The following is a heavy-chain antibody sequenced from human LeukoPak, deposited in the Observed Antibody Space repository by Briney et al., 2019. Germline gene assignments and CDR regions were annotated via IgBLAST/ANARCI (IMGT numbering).Heavy chain of an antibody. CDR2: ITSSSSDI. Sequence: GGSLRLSCAASGFTFSSHYMNWVRQAPGKGLEWASSITSSSSDIFYADSVKGRFTISRDNAKNSLYLKMNSLRVEDTAVYYCAAALAIAVGGTTPGDYWGQGTLVTVSS. V-gene: IGHV3-21*06. D-gene: IGHD6-19*01. J-gene: IGHJ4*02. CDR3: AAALAIAVGGTTPGDY. CDR1: GFTFSSHY.